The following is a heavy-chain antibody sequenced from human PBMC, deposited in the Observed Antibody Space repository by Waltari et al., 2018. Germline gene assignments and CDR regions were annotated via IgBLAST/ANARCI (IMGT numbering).Heavy chain of an antibody. V-gene: IGHV5-51*01. D-gene: IGHD3-3*01. CDR2: IYPGDSDT. CDR3: ARSRSVGASYPHYDFFDL. Sequence: EEQLVQSEAEVKKVGESLRISCRVSGYSFISYWVGWVRQMPGKGLEFMGIIYPGDSDTRYSPSFQGQVTISVDKSLTTAHLQWTSLKASDTAMYYCARSRSVGASYPHYDFFDLWGQGTLVTVSA. J-gene: IGHJ4*02. CDR1: GYSFISYW.